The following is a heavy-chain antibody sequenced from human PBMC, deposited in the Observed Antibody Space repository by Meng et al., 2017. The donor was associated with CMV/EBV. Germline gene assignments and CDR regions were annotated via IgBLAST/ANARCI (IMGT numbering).Heavy chain of an antibody. CDR2: IYSGGST. D-gene: IGHD2-2*01. J-gene: IGHJ5*02. CDR3: TRGYWSSEGWFDP. Sequence: GGSLRLSCAASGFTVSSNYMSWVRQAPGKGLEWVSVIYSGGSTYYADSVKGRFTISRDNSKNTLYLQMNSLRAEDTAVYYCTRGYWSSEGWFDPWGQGTLVTVSS. CDR1: GFTVSSNY. V-gene: IGHV3-53*01.